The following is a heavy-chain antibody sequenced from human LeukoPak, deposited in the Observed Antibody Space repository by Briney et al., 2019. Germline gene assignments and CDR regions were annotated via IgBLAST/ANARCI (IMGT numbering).Heavy chain of an antibody. CDR1: GGSISSYY. V-gene: IGHV4-59*12. J-gene: IGHJ4*02. CDR3: ARAFCFSTTCYTGYFDC. D-gene: IGHD2-2*01. CDR2: IYYSGST. Sequence: PSETLSLTCTVSGGSISSYYWSWIRQPPGKGLEWIGYIYYSGSTNYNPSLKSRVTISVDTSKNQFSLKLSSVTAADTAVYYCARAFCFSTTCYTGYFDCWGQGTLVTVSS.